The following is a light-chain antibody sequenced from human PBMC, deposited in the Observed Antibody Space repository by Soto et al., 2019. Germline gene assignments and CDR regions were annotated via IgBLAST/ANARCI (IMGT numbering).Light chain of an antibody. CDR3: SSFAGSNNFPYV. V-gene: IGLV2-8*01. CDR2: EIN. Sequence: ALTQPPSASGSPGQSVTISCTGTSSDVGAYDYVSWYQQHPGKAPKLMIYEINKRPPGVPDRFSGSKSGNTASLTVSGLQAEDEADYYCSSFAGSNNFPYVFGTGTKVTVL. J-gene: IGLJ1*01. CDR1: SSDVGAYDY.